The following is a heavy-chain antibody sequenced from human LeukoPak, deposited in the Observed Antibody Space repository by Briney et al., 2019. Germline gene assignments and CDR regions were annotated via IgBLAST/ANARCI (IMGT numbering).Heavy chain of an antibody. J-gene: IGHJ5*02. Sequence: GSLRLSCAASGFTFSSYSMNWVRQAPGRGLEWVSSITSSSSHIYYADSVKGRFTISRDNAKNSLYLQMNSLRAEDTAVYYCAKETVGSFSPWGQGTLVTVSS. D-gene: IGHD2/OR15-2a*01. V-gene: IGHV3-21*04. CDR2: ITSSSSHI. CDR3: AKETVGSFSP. CDR1: GFTFSSYS.